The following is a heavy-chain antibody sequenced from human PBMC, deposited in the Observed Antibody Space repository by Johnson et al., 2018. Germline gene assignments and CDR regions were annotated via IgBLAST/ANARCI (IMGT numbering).Heavy chain of an antibody. J-gene: IGHJ6*03. D-gene: IGHD6-6*01. Sequence: ISRDNSKNTLYLQMNSLRAEDTAVYYCAKVAARRIYYYYYMDVWGKGTTVTVSS. CDR3: AKVAARRIYYYYYMDV. V-gene: IGHV3-30*02.